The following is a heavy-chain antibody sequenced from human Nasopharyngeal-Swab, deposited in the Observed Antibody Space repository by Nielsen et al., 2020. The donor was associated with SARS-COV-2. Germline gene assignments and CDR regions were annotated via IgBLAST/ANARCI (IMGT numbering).Heavy chain of an antibody. CDR1: GFTFSSYS. CDR3: ARDKLGGGLGYYYGMDV. V-gene: IGHV3-21*01. D-gene: IGHD1-26*01. J-gene: IGHJ6*02. Sequence: GGSLRLSCAASGFTFSSYSMNWVRQAPGKGLEWVSSISSSSSYIYYADSVKGRFTISRDNAKNSLYLQMNSLRAEDTAVCYCARDKLGGGLGYYYGMDVWGQGTTVTVSS. CDR2: ISSSSSYI.